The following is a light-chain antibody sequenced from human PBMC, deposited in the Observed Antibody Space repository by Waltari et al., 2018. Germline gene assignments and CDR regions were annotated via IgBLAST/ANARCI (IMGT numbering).Light chain of an antibody. CDR1: QVVSSN. V-gene: IGKV3-15*01. CDR2: GAS. J-gene: IGKJ1*01. CDR3: HQYNSWPQT. Sequence: EIVMTQAPATLSVSPGERVTLPCGASQVVSSNLAWYQQRPGQAPRLLITGASTRATGIPARFSGSGSGTDFTLTISSLQSEDFAVYYCHQYNSWPQTFGQGTKVEIK.